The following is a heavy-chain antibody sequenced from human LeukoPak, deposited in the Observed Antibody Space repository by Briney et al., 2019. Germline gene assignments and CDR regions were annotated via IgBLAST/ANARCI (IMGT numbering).Heavy chain of an antibody. D-gene: IGHD1-26*01. CDR1: GFTFSSNY. V-gene: IGHV3-53*01. Sequence: GGSLRLSCAASGFTFSSNYMTWVRQAPGKGLDWVSITYSGGTTYYADSVKGRCTISRDNTKNTLYLQMNSMRAEDTAVYYCAKDRSGRYYPASDIWGEGTMVTVPS. J-gene: IGHJ3*02. CDR2: TYSGGTT. CDR3: AKDRSGRYYPASDI.